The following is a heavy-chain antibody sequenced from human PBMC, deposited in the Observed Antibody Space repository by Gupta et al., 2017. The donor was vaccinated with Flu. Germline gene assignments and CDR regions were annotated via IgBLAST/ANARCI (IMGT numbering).Heavy chain of an antibody. CDR1: GFTFSSYG. CDR3: AKEIVVPYYFDY. Sequence: QVQLVESGGGVVQPGRSLRLSCAASGFTFSSYGMHWVRQAPGKGLEWVAVISYDGSNKYYADSVKGRFTISRDNSKNTLYLQMNSLRAEDTAVYYCAKEIVVPYYFDYWGQGTLVTVSS. V-gene: IGHV3-30*18. D-gene: IGHD3-22*01. CDR2: ISYDGSNK. J-gene: IGHJ4*02.